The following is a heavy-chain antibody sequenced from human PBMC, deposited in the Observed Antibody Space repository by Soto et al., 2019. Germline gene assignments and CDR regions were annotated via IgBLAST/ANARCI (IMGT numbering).Heavy chain of an antibody. V-gene: IGHV4-39*01. CDR2: IYYSGST. J-gene: IGHJ6*02. CDR1: GGSISSGGYY. Sequence: PSETLSLTCTVSGGSISSGGYYWNWIRQHPGKGLEWIGYIYYSGSTYYNPSLESRVTISVDTSKNQFSLKVSSVTAADTAMYYCARLGGYCSGTSCYGYYGMDVWGQGTTVTVSS. D-gene: IGHD2-2*01. CDR3: ARLGGYCSGTSCYGYYGMDV.